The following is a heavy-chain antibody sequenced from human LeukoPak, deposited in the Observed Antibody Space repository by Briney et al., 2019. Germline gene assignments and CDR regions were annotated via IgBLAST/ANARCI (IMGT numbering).Heavy chain of an antibody. V-gene: IGHV3-23*01. CDR1: GFTFSSYA. J-gene: IGHJ6*03. Sequence: GGSLRLSCEASGFTFSSYAMSWVRQIPGRGLEWVASILSSDGTGGGAHYADFVRGRFTISRDNSKNILYLQMNSLRVEDTAVYYCARDPGPYGDYMDVWGKGTTVTVSS. CDR3: ARDPGPYGDYMDV. CDR2: ILSSDGTGGGA. D-gene: IGHD1-1*01.